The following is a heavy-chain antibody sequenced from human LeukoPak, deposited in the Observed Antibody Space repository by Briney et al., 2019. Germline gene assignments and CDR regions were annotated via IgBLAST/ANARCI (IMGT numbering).Heavy chain of an antibody. J-gene: IGHJ4*02. CDR1: GFTFSDYH. V-gene: IGHV3-11*01. D-gene: IGHD6-19*01. CDR2: ISPGGNTI. Sequence: GASLRLSCAASGFTFSDYHMNWIRQAPGKGLEWVSYISPGGNTIYFADSVNGRFTLSRDSARNSLSLQMNSLTAEDTAVYYCAAGRDIAVAGPGGYFDYWGRGNLVTVSS. CDR3: AAGRDIAVAGPGGYFDY.